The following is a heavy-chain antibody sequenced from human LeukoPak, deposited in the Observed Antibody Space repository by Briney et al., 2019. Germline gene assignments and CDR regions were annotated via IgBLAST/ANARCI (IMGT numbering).Heavy chain of an antibody. Sequence: GGSLRLSCAASGFTFSTYWMNWVRQAPGKGLEWVANIKEDGSEKYYVDSVKGRFTISRDNAKSSLYLQMNSLRAEDTAVYYCATSTYYYDSWGQGTLVTVSS. J-gene: IGHJ4*02. CDR2: IKEDGSEK. CDR1: GFTFSTYW. V-gene: IGHV3-7*05. CDR3: ATSTYYYDS.